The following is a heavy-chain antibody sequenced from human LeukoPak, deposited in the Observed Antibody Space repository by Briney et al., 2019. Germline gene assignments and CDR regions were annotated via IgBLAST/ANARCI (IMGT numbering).Heavy chain of an antibody. J-gene: IGHJ4*02. V-gene: IGHV3-30*18. Sequence: GGSLRLSCAASGFTFSNYGMHWVRQAPGKGLEWVAVISYDGSNKYYSDSVRGRFTIPRDNSKNTLYLQMNSLRAEDTAVYYCAKVMGRRLLWFGDGNYFDYWGQGTLVTVSS. CDR1: GFTFSNYG. CDR3: AKVMGRRLLWFGDGNYFDY. D-gene: IGHD3-10*01. CDR2: ISYDGSNK.